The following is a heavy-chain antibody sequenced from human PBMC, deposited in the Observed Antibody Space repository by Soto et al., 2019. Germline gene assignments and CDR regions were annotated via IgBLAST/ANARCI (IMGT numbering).Heavy chain of an antibody. CDR3: EKVGCGGHLDY. J-gene: IGHJ4*02. CDR1: GVSINNYY. D-gene: IGHD2-21*01. V-gene: IGHV4-59*01. CDR2: IYYTGST. Sequence: PSETLSLTCTVSGVSINNYYWTWIRQPPGQRLEWIGAIYYTGSTTYNPSLRSRVTFSVDTSKNQFSLSLTSVTAADTAVYFCEKVGCGGHLDYWGEGTIVTVYS.